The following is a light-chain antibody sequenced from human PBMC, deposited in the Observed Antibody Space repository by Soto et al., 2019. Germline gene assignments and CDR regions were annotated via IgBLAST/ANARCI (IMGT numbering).Light chain of an antibody. CDR2: GAS. J-gene: IGKJ1*01. V-gene: IGKV3-20*01. CDR3: QHHGRSSWT. CDR1: QTVRSSF. Sequence: DIQLTQSPGTLSLSPEERVTLSCRASQTVRSSFVAWYQQKPGQAPRLLIYGASTRATGIPDRFSGSGSGTDFTLTISSLEPEDLGVYYCQHHGRSSWTFGQGTKVEIK.